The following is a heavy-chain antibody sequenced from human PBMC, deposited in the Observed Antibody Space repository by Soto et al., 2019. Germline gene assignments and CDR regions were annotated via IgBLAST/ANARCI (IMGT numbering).Heavy chain of an antibody. D-gene: IGHD2-15*01. CDR3: ATGCSGGSCYDY. Sequence: ASVKVSCKVSGYTLTELSMHWVRQAPGKGLEWMGGFDPEDGETIYAQKFQGRVTMTEDTSTDTAYMDLSSLRSEDTAVYYCATGCSGGSCYDYWGQGTLVTVSS. J-gene: IGHJ4*02. CDR1: GYTLTELS. V-gene: IGHV1-24*01. CDR2: FDPEDGET.